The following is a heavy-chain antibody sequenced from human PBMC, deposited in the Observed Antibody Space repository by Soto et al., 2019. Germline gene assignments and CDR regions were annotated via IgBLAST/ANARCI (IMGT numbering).Heavy chain of an antibody. J-gene: IGHJ4*02. D-gene: IGHD2-15*01. Sequence: QVQLVESGGGVAQPEKSLRLSCTASGFTFSTYGMHWGRQVPGKGLEWVALICYDGSKKYYADSVKGRFTISRGNSKNTLVQQMNCLRGQNTVVYHCARDGYCSGGNCDRLLGFDDWGQGTLVTVSS. CDR2: ICYDGSKK. CDR1: GFTFSTYG. V-gene: IGHV3-33*01. CDR3: ARDGYCSGGNCDRLLGFDD.